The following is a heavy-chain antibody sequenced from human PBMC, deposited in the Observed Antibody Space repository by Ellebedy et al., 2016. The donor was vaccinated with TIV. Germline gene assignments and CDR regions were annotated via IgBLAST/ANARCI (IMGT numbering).Heavy chain of an antibody. CDR3: AKGREGGNQSPDAFDI. CDR1: GFTFSSYT. CDR2: ISGSGGST. J-gene: IGHJ3*02. D-gene: IGHD1-14*01. V-gene: IGHV3-23*01. Sequence: GESLKISCAASGFTFSSYTMRWVRQAPGKGLEWVSDISGSGGSTYYADSAKGRFTISRDNSKNTLYLQMNSLRVEDTAVYYCAKGREGGNQSPDAFDIWGQGTMVTVSS.